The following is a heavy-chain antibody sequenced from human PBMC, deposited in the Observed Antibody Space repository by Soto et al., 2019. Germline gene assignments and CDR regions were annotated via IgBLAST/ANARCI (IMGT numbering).Heavy chain of an antibody. CDR2: MNPSSGNT. J-gene: IGHJ3*02. V-gene: IGHV1-8*01. Sequence: ASVKVSCKASGYTFTSYDINWVRQATGQGLEWMGWMNPSSGNTGYAQKFQGRVTMTRNTSISTAYMELSSLRSEDTAVYYCEILSPSGAFDIWGQGTMVTVSS. CDR3: EILSPSGAFDI. CDR1: GYTFTSYD. D-gene: IGHD2-15*01.